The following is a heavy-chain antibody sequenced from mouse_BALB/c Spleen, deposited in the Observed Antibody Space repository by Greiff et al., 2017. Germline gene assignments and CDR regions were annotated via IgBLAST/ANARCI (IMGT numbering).Heavy chain of an antibody. CDR3: AGDTGGYDVGAMDY. CDR2: ITHSGET. V-gene: IGHV12-3*02. Sequence: VKLQESGPGLVKPSQSLFLACSITGFPITSGYYWIWIRQSPGKPLEWMGYITHSGETFYNPSLQSPISITRETSKNQFFLQLNSVTTEDTAMYYCAGDTGGYDVGAMDYWGQGTSVTVSS. CDR1: GFPITSGYY. D-gene: IGHD2-14*01. J-gene: IGHJ4*01.